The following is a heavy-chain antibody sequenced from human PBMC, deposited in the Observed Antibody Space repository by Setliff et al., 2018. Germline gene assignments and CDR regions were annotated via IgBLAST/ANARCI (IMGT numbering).Heavy chain of an antibody. CDR2: ISPGGST. J-gene: IGHJ4*01. D-gene: IGHD1-1*01. CDR3: ASGLEFDY. CDR1: GASIGSGGYF. Sequence: KTSETLSLTCSVSGASIGSGGYFWIWIRQPAGKGLEWIGHISPGGSTNYNPSLRSRVTISLDTSKNHFSLRVNSVTAADTAVYYCASGLEFDYWGPGSLVTVSS. V-gene: IGHV4-61*09.